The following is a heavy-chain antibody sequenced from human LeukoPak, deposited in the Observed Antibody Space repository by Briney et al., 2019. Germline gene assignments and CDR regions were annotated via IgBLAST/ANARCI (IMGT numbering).Heavy chain of an antibody. V-gene: IGHV1-69*13. J-gene: IGHJ4*02. CDR2: IITIFGTA. CDR3: ASTGYSSGNDY. CDR1: GGTFSSYA. D-gene: IGHD6-25*01. Sequence: SVKVSCKASGGTFSSYAISWVRQAPGQGREWMGGIITIFGTANYAHKFQGRVTITADESTSTAYMELSSLRSEDTAVYYCASTGYSSGNDYWGQGTLVTVSS.